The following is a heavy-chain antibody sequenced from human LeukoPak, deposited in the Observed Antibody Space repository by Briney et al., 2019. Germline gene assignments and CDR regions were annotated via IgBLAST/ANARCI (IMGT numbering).Heavy chain of an antibody. V-gene: IGHV3-48*03. CDR3: ARDWALDS. J-gene: IGHJ4*02. CDR1: GFTFSNYD. CDR2: ITSSGSTI. Sequence: GGSLRLSCAASGFTFSNYDMNWVRQAPGKGLEWVSHITSSGSTIYYADSVKGRFTISRDNAKNSLYLQMNSLRADDTAVYFCARDWALDSWGQGTLVTVSS. D-gene: IGHD7-27*01.